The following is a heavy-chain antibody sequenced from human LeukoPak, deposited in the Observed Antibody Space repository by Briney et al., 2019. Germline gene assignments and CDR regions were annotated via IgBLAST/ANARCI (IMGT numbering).Heavy chain of an antibody. Sequence: GESLKISCKGSGYSFTNYWIGWVRQMPGKGLEWMGIIYPGESDTRYSPSFQGQVTISADKSTSTAYLQWSSLRASETAMYYCPRSGSLGTFDIWGQGTLVTVSS. CDR3: PRSGSLGTFDI. CDR2: IYPGESDT. V-gene: IGHV5-51*01. J-gene: IGHJ3*02. CDR1: GYSFTNYW. D-gene: IGHD1-26*01.